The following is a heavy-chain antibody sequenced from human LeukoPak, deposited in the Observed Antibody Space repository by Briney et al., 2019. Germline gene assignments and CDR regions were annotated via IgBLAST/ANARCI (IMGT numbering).Heavy chain of an antibody. Sequence: GGSLRLSCVDSGLSFATYWMSWVRQAPGKRLEWVANINRDGSEKYYVDSVKGRFTISRDNAKNSLYLQMNSLRAEDTAVYYRASEIRYCSGGTCYSDYFDNWGQGTLVTVSS. V-gene: IGHV3-7*01. CDR2: INRDGSEK. CDR3: ASEIRYCSGGTCYSDYFDN. J-gene: IGHJ4*02. CDR1: GLSFATYW. D-gene: IGHD2-15*01.